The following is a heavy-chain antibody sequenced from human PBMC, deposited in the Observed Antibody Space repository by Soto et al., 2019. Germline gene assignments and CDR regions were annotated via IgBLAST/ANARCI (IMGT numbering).Heavy chain of an antibody. CDR1: GFTFTNFG. J-gene: IGHJ4*02. Sequence: GGSLRLSCAASGFTFTNFGMHWVRQAPGKGLEWVAVISYDGSSKYFADSVKGRFTISRDTSKNTLYLQMNSLRAEDTAVYYCAKRAAGTSFDYWGQGTLVTVSS. D-gene: IGHD6-13*01. CDR2: ISYDGSSK. CDR3: AKRAAGTSFDY. V-gene: IGHV3-30*18.